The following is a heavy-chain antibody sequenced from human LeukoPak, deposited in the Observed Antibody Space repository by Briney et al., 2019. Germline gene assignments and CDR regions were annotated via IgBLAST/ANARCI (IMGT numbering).Heavy chain of an antibody. CDR1: GGSISSHY. J-gene: IGHJ6*02. CDR2: IYNSGST. V-gene: IGHV4-4*07. CDR3: ARVYGSGGYPPYFYHGMDV. Sequence: SETPSLTCTVSGGSISSHYWSWIRQPAGKGLEWIGRIYNSGSTNYNPSLKSRVTISVDTSKNQFSLNLSSVTAADTAVYYCARVYGSGGYPPYFYHGMDVWGQGTTVTVSS. D-gene: IGHD3-10*01.